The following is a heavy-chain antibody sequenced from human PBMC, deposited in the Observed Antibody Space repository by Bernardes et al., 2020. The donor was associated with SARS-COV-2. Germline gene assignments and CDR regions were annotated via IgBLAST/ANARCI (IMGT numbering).Heavy chain of an antibody. CDR1: GYTFTPYP. CDR2: VNIISGDT. CDR3: ARDASGWYEAGDVFDV. J-gene: IGHJ3*01. V-gene: IGHV1-3*04. Sequence: ASVTVSCKASGYTFTPYPIHWVRPAPAQGLQRLGWVNIISGDTQSEQAFQGRVSITRDTSASTAYLDLSSLRPGDTAVYYCARDASGWYEAGDVFDVWGQGTLVNVSS. D-gene: IGHD6-19*01.